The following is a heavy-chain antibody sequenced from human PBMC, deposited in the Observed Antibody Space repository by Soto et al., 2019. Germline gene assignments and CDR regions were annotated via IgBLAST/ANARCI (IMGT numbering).Heavy chain of an antibody. J-gene: IGHJ4*02. CDR3: ASSIAAAGTFYFDY. CDR2: INAGNGNT. Sequence: QVQLVQSGAEVKKPGASVKVSCKASGYTFTSYAMHWVRQAPGQRHEWMGWINAGNGNTKYSQKFQGRGTITRDTFASTAEMELSSLRSEDTAMYYCASSIAAAGTFYFDYWGPGTLVTVSS. CDR1: GYTFTSYA. D-gene: IGHD6-13*01. V-gene: IGHV1-3*01.